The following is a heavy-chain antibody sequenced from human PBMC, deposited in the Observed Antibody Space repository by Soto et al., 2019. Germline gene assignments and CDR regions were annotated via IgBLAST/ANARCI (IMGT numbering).Heavy chain of an antibody. D-gene: IGHD4-17*01. V-gene: IGHV3-33*01. CDR3: ARDQVYGDWMDYYYYYYMDV. J-gene: IGHJ6*03. Sequence: PWVSLRLSCAAAGCTCSSYGMHWVRQAPGKGLEWVAVIWYDGSNKYYADSVKGRFTISRDNSKNTLYLQMNSLRAEDTAVYYCARDQVYGDWMDYYYYYYMDVWGKGTTVTVSS. CDR1: GCTCSSYG. CDR2: IWYDGSNK.